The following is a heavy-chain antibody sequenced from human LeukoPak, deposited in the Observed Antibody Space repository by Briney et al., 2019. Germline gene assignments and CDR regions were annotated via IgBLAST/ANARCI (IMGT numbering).Heavy chain of an antibody. V-gene: IGHV3-7*05. CDR3: TTEFRHSDSDWVY. CDR2: IKEDGSEK. D-gene: IGHD5-12*01. J-gene: IGHJ4*02. CDR1: GFTFNNFW. Sequence: GGSLRLSCAASGFTFNNFWIAWVRQAPGKGLEWVANIKEDGSEKNYVDSVKGRFTISRDNAMNSLSLQVNSLRVEDTAVYYCTTEFRHSDSDWVYWGQGTLVTVSP.